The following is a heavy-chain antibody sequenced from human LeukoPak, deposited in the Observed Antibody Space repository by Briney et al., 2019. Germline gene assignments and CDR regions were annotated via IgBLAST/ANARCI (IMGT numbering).Heavy chain of an antibody. J-gene: IGHJ6*03. CDR2: IYPGDSDT. CDR1: GYSFTSYW. Sequence: GESLKISCKGSGYSFTSYWIGWVRQMPGKGLEWMGIIYPGDSDTRYSPSFQGQVTISADKSISTAYLQWSSLKASDTAMYYCARRARTYYYDSSGYYYYYYYMDVWGKGTTVTVSS. D-gene: IGHD3-22*01. CDR3: ARRARTYYYDSSGYYYYYYYMDV. V-gene: IGHV5-51*01.